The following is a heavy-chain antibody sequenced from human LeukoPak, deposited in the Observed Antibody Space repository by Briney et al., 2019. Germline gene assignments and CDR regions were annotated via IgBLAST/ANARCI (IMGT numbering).Heavy chain of an antibody. CDR1: GFTFSSYA. Sequence: GGSLRLSCAASGFTFSSYAMSWVRQTPGKGLEWVSGIRGSGSSTYYADSVKGRFTISRDKSKNTLYLQMNSLRAEDTAVYYCARDLFEYGDYVGYWGQGTLVTVSS. CDR3: ARDLFEYGDYVGY. J-gene: IGHJ4*02. D-gene: IGHD4-17*01. V-gene: IGHV3-23*01. CDR2: IRGSGSST.